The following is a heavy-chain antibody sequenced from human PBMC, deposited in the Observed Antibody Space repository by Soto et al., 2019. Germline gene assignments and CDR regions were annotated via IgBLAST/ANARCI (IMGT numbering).Heavy chain of an antibody. Sequence: QMQLVQSGAEVKKPGSSVKVSCKSSGGTFSSFAFNWVRQAPGQGLEWIGGIIPIFGSANYAQRFQGRVTITADESTSKAYMELKSLRSEDTAVYYCARGYTSMDIDYWGQGTLVTVSS. CDR1: GGTFSSFA. D-gene: IGHD5-18*01. V-gene: IGHV1-69*01. CDR3: ARGYTSMDIDY. J-gene: IGHJ4*02. CDR2: IIPIFGSA.